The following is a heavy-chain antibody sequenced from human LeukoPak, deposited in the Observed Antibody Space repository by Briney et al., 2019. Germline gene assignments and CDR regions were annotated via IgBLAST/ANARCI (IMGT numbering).Heavy chain of an antibody. D-gene: IGHD1-26*01. CDR3: ASSGSYRFDY. V-gene: IGHV6-1*01. CDR2: TYYRSKWYN. Sequence: SQTLSLTCAISGDSVSSNSAAWNWIRQSPSRGLEWLGRTYYRSKWYNDYAVSVKSRVAINPDTAKSQISLQLNSVTPEDTAVYYCASSGSYRFDYWGQGTLVTVSS. J-gene: IGHJ4*02. CDR1: GDSVSSNSAA.